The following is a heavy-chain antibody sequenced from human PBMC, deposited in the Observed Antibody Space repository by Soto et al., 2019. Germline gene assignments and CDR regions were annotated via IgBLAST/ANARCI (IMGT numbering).Heavy chain of an antibody. CDR2: IYYSGST. CDR1: GGSISGSIYY. D-gene: IGHD2-2*02. Sequence: SETLSLSCTVSGGSISGSIYYGVWVRQPPGKGLEWIGSIYYSGSTYYNPSLKSRVTISVDTSKNQFSLKLSSVTAADTAVYYCARQDIVVVPAAIRLNWFDPWGQGTLVTVSS. CDR3: ARQDIVVVPAAIRLNWFDP. J-gene: IGHJ5*02. V-gene: IGHV4-39*01.